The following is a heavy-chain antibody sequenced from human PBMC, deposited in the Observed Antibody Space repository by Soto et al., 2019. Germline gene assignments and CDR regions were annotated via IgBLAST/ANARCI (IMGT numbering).Heavy chain of an antibody. CDR1: GGTFGSYA. D-gene: IGHD2-2*01. Sequence: QVQLVQSGAEVKKPGSSVKVSCKASGGTFGSYAISWVRQAPVQGLEWMGGIIPIPGTANYAQKFQGRVTIAADESTSTAYMGLSSLRSEDTAVYYCARSQGSSTSLEIYYYYYYGMDVWGQGTTVTVSS. CDR2: IIPIPGTA. V-gene: IGHV1-69*01. J-gene: IGHJ6*02. CDR3: ARSQGSSTSLEIYYYYYYGMDV.